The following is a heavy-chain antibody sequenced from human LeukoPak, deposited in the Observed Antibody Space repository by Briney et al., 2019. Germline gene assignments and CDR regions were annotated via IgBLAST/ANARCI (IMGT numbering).Heavy chain of an antibody. CDR2: IIPIFGTA. CDR3: ARRELSGGNSAYYYYMDV. Sequence: ASVKVSCKASGGTFSSYAISWVRQAPGQGLEWMGGIIPIFGTANYAQKFQGRVTITADESTSTAYMELSSLRSEDTAVYYCARRELSGGNSAYYYYMDVWGKGTTVTISS. CDR1: GGTFSSYA. J-gene: IGHJ6*03. V-gene: IGHV1-69*13. D-gene: IGHD4-23*01.